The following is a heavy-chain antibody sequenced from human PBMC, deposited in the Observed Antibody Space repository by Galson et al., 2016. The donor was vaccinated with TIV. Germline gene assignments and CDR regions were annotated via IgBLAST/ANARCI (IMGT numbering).Heavy chain of an antibody. J-gene: IGHJ4*02. CDR2: VSGTGSST. Sequence: SLRLSCAASGLTFSSSAMSWVRQAPGKGLEWVSTVSGTGSSTYYADSVKGRFTVSRDNSKDTLYLQMNSLRAEDTAVYYCAKVRVGVHFDYWGQGTLVTVPS. CDR1: GLTFSSSA. V-gene: IGHV3-23*01. D-gene: IGHD1-26*01. CDR3: AKVRVGVHFDY.